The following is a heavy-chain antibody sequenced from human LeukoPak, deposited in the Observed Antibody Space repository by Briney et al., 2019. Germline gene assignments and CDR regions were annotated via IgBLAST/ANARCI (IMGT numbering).Heavy chain of an antibody. CDR3: ARDGSGSYYNWFDP. J-gene: IGHJ5*02. CDR1: GGSISSYY. CDR2: IYSSGST. Sequence: SETLSLTCTVSGGSISSYYWSWIRQPPGKGLEWIGYIYSSGSTNYNPSLKSRVTVSVDTSKNQFSLKVSSVTAADTAVYYCARDGSGSYYNWFDPWGQGTLVTVSS. D-gene: IGHD3-10*01. V-gene: IGHV4-59*01.